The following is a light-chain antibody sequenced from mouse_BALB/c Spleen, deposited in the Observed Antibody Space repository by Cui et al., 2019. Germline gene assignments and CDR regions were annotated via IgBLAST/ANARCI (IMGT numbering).Light chain of an antibody. CDR3: QQWSSNPPT. Sequence: QIVLTQSPALMSASLGEKVIMTCSASSSVSHMYWYQQKPRSSPKPWIYLTSNLASGVPARFSGSGSGTSYSLTISSMEAEDAATYYCQQWSSNPPTFGAGTKLELK. CDR2: LTS. V-gene: IGKV4-68*01. CDR1: SSVSH. J-gene: IGKJ5*01.